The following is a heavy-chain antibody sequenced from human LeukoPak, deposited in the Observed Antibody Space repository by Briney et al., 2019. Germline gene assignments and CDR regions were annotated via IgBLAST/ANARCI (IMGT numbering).Heavy chain of an antibody. D-gene: IGHD6-13*01. Sequence: PSETLSLTCTVSGGSISSYYWSWIRQPPGKGLEWIGYLYYSGSTNYNPSLKSRVTMSADTSRNQLSLKLSSVTAADTAVYYCARSLPATAAGANRFEPWGQGTLVTVSS. CDR3: ARSLPATAAGANRFEP. CDR2: LYYSGST. V-gene: IGHV4-59*12. CDR1: GGSISSYY. J-gene: IGHJ5*02.